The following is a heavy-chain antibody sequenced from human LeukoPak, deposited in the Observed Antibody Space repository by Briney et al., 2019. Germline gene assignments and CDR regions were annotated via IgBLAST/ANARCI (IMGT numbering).Heavy chain of an antibody. D-gene: IGHD1-26*01. Sequence: GGSLRLSCAASGFTFSSYGMHWVRQAPGKGLEWVAVISYDGSNKYYADSVKGRFTISRDNSKNTLYLQMNSLRAEDTAVYYCARDIVGATRGYFDYWGQGTLVTVSS. CDR1: GFTFSSYG. CDR3: ARDIVGATRGYFDY. V-gene: IGHV3-30*03. J-gene: IGHJ4*02. CDR2: ISYDGSNK.